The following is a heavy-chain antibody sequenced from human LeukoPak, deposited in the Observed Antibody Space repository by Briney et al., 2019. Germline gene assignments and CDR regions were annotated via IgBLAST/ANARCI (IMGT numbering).Heavy chain of an antibody. J-gene: IGHJ4*02. CDR3: ARYSGSGWYVDY. CDR1: GFTFSSYE. Sequence: PGGSLRLSCAASGFTFSSYEMNWVRQAPGKGLEGVSYISSSGSTIYYADSVKGRFTISRDKDKNSLYLQMNSLRAEDTAVYYCARYSGSGWYVDYWGQGTLVTVSS. CDR2: ISSSGSTI. V-gene: IGHV3-48*03. D-gene: IGHD6-13*01.